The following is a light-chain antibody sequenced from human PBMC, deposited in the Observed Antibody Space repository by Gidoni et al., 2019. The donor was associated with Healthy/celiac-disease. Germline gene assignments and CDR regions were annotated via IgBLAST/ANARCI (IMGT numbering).Light chain of an antibody. CDR1: QSVSSSY. Sequence: IVLTQSPGTLSLSPGERATLSCRASQSVSSSYLAWDQQKPGKAPRLLIYGASSRATGIPDRFSGSGSGTDFTLTISRLEPEDFAVYYCQQYGSSLYTFGQGTKLEIK. J-gene: IGKJ2*01. V-gene: IGKV3-20*01. CDR2: GAS. CDR3: QQYGSSLYT.